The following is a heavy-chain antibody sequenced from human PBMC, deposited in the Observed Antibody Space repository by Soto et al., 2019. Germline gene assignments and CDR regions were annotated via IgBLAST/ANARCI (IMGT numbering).Heavy chain of an antibody. CDR1: GGSISSSSHY. CDR2: IYYSGST. Sequence: QLQLQESGPGLVKPSETLSLTCTVSGGSISSSSHYWGWFRQPPGKGLEWIGSIYYSGSTYYNPSLKGRVSISVDTSKNQFSLKLSSVTAADTAVYYCASEDSSGWSFDYWGQGTLVTVSS. V-gene: IGHV4-39*01. J-gene: IGHJ4*02. CDR3: ASEDSSGWSFDY. D-gene: IGHD6-19*01.